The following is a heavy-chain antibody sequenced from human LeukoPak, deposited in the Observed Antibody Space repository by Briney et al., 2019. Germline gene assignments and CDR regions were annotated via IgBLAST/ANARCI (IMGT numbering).Heavy chain of an antibody. Sequence: ASVKVSCKASGYTFTGYYMHWVRQAPGQGLEWMGWINPNSGDTNYAQKFQGRVTMTRDTSISTAYMELSRLRSDDTAVYYCAREPPGYCSGGSCPALDYWGQGTLVTVSS. CDR2: INPNSGDT. CDR3: AREPPGYCSGGSCPALDY. CDR1: GYTFTGYY. D-gene: IGHD2-15*01. J-gene: IGHJ4*02. V-gene: IGHV1-2*02.